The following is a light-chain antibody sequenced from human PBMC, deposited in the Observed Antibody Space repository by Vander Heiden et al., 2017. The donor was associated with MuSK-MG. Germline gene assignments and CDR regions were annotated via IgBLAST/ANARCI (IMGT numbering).Light chain of an antibody. CDR2: DAS. V-gene: IGKV1-33*01. CDR3: QQYDDLLYT. J-gene: IGKJ2*01. Sequence: DIQMTQSPSSLSASVVDSVTITCQASQDISNYLNWYQQKPGKAPKLLIYDASKVETGVPSRFSGSGSGTDFTFTISSLQPEDVATYYCQQYDDLLYTFGQGTKLEIK. CDR1: QDISNY.